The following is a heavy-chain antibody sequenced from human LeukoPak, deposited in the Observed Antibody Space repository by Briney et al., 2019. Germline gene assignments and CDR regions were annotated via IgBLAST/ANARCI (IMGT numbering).Heavy chain of an antibody. CDR3: AKAAAPGGYWYFDL. V-gene: IGHV3-23*01. CDR2: LSGSGGST. Sequence: PGGSLRLSCAPSRSTFSRYAMSSVRQAPGKGLEWVSALSGSGGSTHYADSVQGRFTISRDNSKNTLYLQANSLRAEDTAIYYCAKAAAPGGYWYFDLWGRGTLVTVSS. J-gene: IGHJ2*01. D-gene: IGHD6-13*01. CDR1: RSTFSRYA.